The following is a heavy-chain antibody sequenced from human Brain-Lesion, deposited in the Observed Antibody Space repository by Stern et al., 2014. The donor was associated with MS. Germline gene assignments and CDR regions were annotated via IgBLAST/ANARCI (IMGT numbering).Heavy chain of an antibody. V-gene: IGHV1-24*01. Sequence: VQLVESGAEVKKPGASVKVSCKVSGYTLTELSMHWVRQAPRKGLEWMGGFYPEEGETIYAQKFQGRVTMTEDTSTDTAYMELSSLRSEDTAVYYCATLSPGAGGNYYRHFDYWGQGTLVTVSS. CDR2: FYPEEGET. J-gene: IGHJ4*02. D-gene: IGHD1-26*01. CDR1: GYTLTELS. CDR3: ATLSPGAGGNYYRHFDY.